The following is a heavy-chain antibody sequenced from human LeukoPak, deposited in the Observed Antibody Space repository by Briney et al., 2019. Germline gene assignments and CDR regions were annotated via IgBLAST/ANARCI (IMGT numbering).Heavy chain of an antibody. CDR2: ISTKKEGQTT. V-gene: IGHV3-15*01. D-gene: IGHD6-13*01. J-gene: IGHJ4*02. CDR3: TRGHYSSL. Sequence: TGGSLRLSCAASGFIFGNEWARWVRQAPGKGLEWVGRISTKKEGQTTDYGVPVKGRFLISRDDSKNTVYLQMDSLKTDDTGVYFCTRGHYSSLWGQGTQVTVSA. CDR1: GFIFGNEW.